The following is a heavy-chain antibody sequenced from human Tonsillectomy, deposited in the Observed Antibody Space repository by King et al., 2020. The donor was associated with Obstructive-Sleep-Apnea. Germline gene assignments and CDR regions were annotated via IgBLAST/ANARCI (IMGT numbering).Heavy chain of an antibody. J-gene: IGHJ6*02. D-gene: IGHD1-1*01. V-gene: IGHV4-59*01. Sequence: VQLQESGPGLVKPSETLSLTCTVSCGSISNYYWSWIRQSPGKGLEWIGDIYYSGSTKYNPSPKSRVTLSVDTSKNQFSLKVSSVTAAGTAGYYCARDLNGGMDVWGQGTTVTVSS. CDR2: IYYSGST. CDR3: ARDLNGGMDV. CDR1: CGSISNYY.